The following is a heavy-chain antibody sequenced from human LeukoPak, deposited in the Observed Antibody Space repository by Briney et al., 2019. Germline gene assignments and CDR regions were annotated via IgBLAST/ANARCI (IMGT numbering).Heavy chain of an antibody. CDR2: ITNSGNSK. J-gene: IGHJ4*02. D-gene: IGHD5-24*01. CDR1: EFTFSSYS. Sequence: GGSLRLSCAASEFTFSSYSMNWVRQAPGKGLEWVSYITNSGNSKSYADSVKGRFTISRDNSKNTLYLQMNSLRAEDTAVYYCARGAGYNYPYYFDYWGQGTLVTVSS. CDR3: ARGAGYNYPYYFDY. V-gene: IGHV3-48*01.